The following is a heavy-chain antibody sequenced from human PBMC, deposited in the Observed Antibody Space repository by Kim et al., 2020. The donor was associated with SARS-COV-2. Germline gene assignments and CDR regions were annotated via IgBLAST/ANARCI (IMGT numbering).Heavy chain of an antibody. CDR3: AKDAAITMVRGVILYFDY. CDR1: GFTFSSYA. D-gene: IGHD3-10*01. V-gene: IGHV3-23*01. Sequence: GGSLRLSCAASGFTFSSYAMSWVRQAPGKGLEWVSAISGSGGSTYYADSVKGRFTISRDNSKNTLYLQMNSLRAEDTAVYYCAKDAAITMVRGVILYFDYWGQGTLVTVSS. J-gene: IGHJ4*02. CDR2: ISGSGGST.